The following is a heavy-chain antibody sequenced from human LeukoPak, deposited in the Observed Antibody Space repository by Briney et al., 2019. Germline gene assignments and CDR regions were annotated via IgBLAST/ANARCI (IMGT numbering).Heavy chain of an antibody. J-gene: IGHJ4*02. V-gene: IGHV3-30-3*01. D-gene: IGHD3-3*01. CDR1: GFTFSNYD. CDR3: ARDGGAD. Sequence: QAGGSLRLSCAASGFTFSNYDMHWVRQPPGKGLEWVAVISCDENNKDYADSVKGRFTISRDNSKDTLYLQMNSLTPEDTAVYYCARDGGADWGQGTLVTVSS. CDR2: ISCDENNK.